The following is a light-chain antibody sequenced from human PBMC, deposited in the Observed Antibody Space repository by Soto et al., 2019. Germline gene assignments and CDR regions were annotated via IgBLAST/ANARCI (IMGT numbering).Light chain of an antibody. Sequence: QSALTQPASVSGSPRQSITISCTGTSSDVGGYNFVSWYQQYPGKAPKLMIYEVNNRPAGVSDRFSGSKSGNTASLTISGLQAEDEADYYCSSYTSSYTYVFGSGTKVTVL. CDR3: SSYTSSYTYV. V-gene: IGLV2-14*01. CDR2: EVN. CDR1: SSDVGGYNF. J-gene: IGLJ1*01.